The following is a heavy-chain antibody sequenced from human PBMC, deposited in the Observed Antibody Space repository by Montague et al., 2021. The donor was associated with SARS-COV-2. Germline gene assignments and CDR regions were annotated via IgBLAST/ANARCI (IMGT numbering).Heavy chain of an antibody. CDR2: IYHSGSA. CDR1: GDSINNSRYY. Sequence: SETLSLTCSVSGDSINNSRYYWGWISQPPGKGLEWIGTIYHSGSAYYNPSIKSSVTISVDTSKDQLSLKLNSATATDTAVYYCARLGSTRGVIIRGAFHIWGQGTMVTVSS. V-gene: IGHV4-39*01. J-gene: IGHJ3*02. D-gene: IGHD3-10*01. CDR3: ARLGSTRGVIIRGAFHI.